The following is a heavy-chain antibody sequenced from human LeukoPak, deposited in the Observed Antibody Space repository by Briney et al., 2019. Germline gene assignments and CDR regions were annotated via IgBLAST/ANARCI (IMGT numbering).Heavy chain of an antibody. Sequence: GGSLRLSCAASGFTFSNYWMHWVRQAPGKGLVWVSRISSDGSSTSYADSVKGRFTISRDNAKNSLYLQMNSLRAEDTAVYYCARTAYSDYSLGFWGQGTLVTVSS. V-gene: IGHV3-74*01. CDR1: GFTFSNYW. CDR3: ARTAYSDYSLGF. D-gene: IGHD5-12*01. CDR2: ISSDGSST. J-gene: IGHJ4*02.